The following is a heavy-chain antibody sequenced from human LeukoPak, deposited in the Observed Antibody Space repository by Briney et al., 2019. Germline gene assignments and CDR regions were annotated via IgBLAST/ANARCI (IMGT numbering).Heavy chain of an antibody. J-gene: IGHJ4*02. Sequence: ASVKVSCKASGFTFTSSAVQWVRQARGQRLEWIGWIVVGSGNTNYAQKFQERVTITRDMSTSTAYMELSSLRSEDTAVYYCAAVRNYYYGSGSYCNGEYYFDYWGQGTLVTVSS. D-gene: IGHD3-10*01. CDR2: IVVGSGNT. CDR1: GFTFTSSA. CDR3: AAVRNYYYGSGSYCNGEYYFDY. V-gene: IGHV1-58*01.